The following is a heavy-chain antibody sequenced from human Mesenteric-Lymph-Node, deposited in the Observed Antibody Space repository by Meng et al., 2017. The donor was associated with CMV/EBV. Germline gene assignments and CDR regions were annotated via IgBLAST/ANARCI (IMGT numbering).Heavy chain of an antibody. J-gene: IGHJ4*02. Sequence: SETLSLTCTVSGGSINANCCYWVWIRQPPGQGLEWIGNINYTGSFTYNTSIKSRVTMSIDMSKNQFALNPNSVTAADTAVYYCARRPYYYGSSGYSFDFWGQGTLVTVSS. CDR3: ARRPYYYGSSGYSFDF. D-gene: IGHD3-22*01. V-gene: IGHV4-39*06. CDR2: INYTGSF. CDR1: GGSINANCCY.